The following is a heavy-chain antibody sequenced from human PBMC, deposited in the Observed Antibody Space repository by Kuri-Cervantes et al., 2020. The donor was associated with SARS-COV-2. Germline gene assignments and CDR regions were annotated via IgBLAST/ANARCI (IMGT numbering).Heavy chain of an antibody. J-gene: IGHJ4*02. Sequence: GESLKISCAASGFTFSSYSMNWVRQAPGKGLEWVAVISYDGSNKYYADSVKGRFTISRDNSKNTLYLQMNSLRAEDTAVYYCARPLTGDYLKPFDYWGQGTLVTVSS. CDR1: GFTFSSYS. CDR3: ARPLTGDYLKPFDY. V-gene: IGHV3-30*03. D-gene: IGHD1-20*01. CDR2: ISYDGSNK.